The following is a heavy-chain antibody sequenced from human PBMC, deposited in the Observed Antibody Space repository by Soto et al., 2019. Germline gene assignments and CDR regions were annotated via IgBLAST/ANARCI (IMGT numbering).Heavy chain of an antibody. J-gene: IGHJ6*02. CDR2: IYYSGST. Sequence: PSETLSLTCTVSGGSISSGGYYWSWIRQHPGKGLEWIGYIYYSGSTYYNPSLKSRVTISVDTSKNQFSLRLSSVTAADTAVYYCARVYSHYDFHVWGQGTTVTVSS. D-gene: IGHD3-3*01. CDR3: ARVYSHYDFHV. CDR1: GGSISSGGYY. V-gene: IGHV4-31*03.